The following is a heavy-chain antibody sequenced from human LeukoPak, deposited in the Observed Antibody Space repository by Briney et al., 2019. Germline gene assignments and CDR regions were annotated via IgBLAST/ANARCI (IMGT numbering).Heavy chain of an antibody. Sequence: KPGGSLRLSCAASGSTFSNAWMSWVRQAPGKGLEWVGRIKSKTDGGTTDYAAPVKGRFTISRDDSKNTLYLQMNSLKTEDTAVYYCTTDKGRKLLWFGELPSYYFDYWGQGTLVTVSS. D-gene: IGHD3-10*01. CDR2: IKSKTDGGTT. CDR3: TTDKGRKLLWFGELPSYYFDY. V-gene: IGHV3-15*01. J-gene: IGHJ4*02. CDR1: GSTFSNAW.